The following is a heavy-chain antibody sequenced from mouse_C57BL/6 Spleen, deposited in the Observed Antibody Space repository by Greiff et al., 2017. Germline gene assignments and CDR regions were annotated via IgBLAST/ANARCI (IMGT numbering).Heavy chain of an antibody. CDR1: GYTFTSYW. V-gene: IGHV1-59*01. D-gene: IGHD1-1*01. Sequence: QVQLQQPGAELVRPGTSVKLSCKASGYTFTSYWMHWVKQRPGQGLEWIGVIDPSDSYTNYNQKFKGKATLTVDTSSSTAYMQLSSLKSEDSTVYYCARVGYYGSDAWVAYWGEETLVTVSA. CDR2: IDPSDSYT. J-gene: IGHJ3*01. CDR3: ARVGYYGSDAWVAY.